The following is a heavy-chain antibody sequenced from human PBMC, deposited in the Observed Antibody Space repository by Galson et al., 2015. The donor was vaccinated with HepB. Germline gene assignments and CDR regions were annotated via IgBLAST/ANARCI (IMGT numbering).Heavy chain of an antibody. D-gene: IGHD4-17*01. CDR3: ASRPEYGDYGMLDY. CDR2: IYYSGST. CDR1: GGSISSSSYY. J-gene: IGHJ4*02. V-gene: IGHV4-39*01. Sequence: SETLSLTCTVSGGSISSSSYYWGWIRQPPGKGLEWIGSIYYSGSTYYNPSLKSRVTISVDTSKNQFSLKLSSVTAADTAVYYCASRPEYGDYGMLDYWGQGTLVTVSS.